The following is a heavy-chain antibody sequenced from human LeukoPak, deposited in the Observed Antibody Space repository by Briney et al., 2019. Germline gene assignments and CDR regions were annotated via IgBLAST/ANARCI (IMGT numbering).Heavy chain of an antibody. V-gene: IGHV3-23*01. CDR3: AKAGVGAPVFDY. Sequence: PGGSLRLSCAASGFTFSSYAMSWVRQAPGKGLEWVSAISSSGGSTNYADSVKGRFTISRDNLKNTLYLQMNSLRAEDTAVYYCAKAGVGAPVFDYWGQGTLVTVSS. CDR1: GFTFSSYA. CDR2: ISSSGGST. D-gene: IGHD1-26*01. J-gene: IGHJ4*02.